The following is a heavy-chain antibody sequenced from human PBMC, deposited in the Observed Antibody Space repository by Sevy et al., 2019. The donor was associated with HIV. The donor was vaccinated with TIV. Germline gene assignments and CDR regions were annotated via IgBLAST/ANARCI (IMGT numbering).Heavy chain of an antibody. CDR1: GFTFSSYA. D-gene: IGHD2-2*02. CDR3: AREVPRYCSSTSCYSPWYFQH. Sequence: GGSLRLSCAASGFTFSSYAMHWVRQAPGKGLEWVAVISYDGSNKYYADSVKGRFTISRDNSKNTLYLQMNSLTAEDTAVYYCAREVPRYCSSTSCYSPWYFQHWGQGTLVTVSS. V-gene: IGHV3-30-3*01. CDR2: ISYDGSNK. J-gene: IGHJ1*01.